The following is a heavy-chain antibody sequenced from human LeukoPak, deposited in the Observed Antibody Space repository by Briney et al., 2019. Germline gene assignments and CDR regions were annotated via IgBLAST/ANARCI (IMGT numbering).Heavy chain of an antibody. J-gene: IGHJ4*02. D-gene: IGHD3-10*01. CDR1: GYTFTSYD. V-gene: IGHV1-2*02. CDR2: INPNSGGT. Sequence: ASVKVSCKASGYTFTSYDINWVRQAPGQGLEWMGWINPNSGGTNYAQKFQGRVTMTRDTSISTAYMELSRLRSDDTAVYYCARTMVRGVNFDYWGQGTLVTVSS. CDR3: ARTMVRGVNFDY.